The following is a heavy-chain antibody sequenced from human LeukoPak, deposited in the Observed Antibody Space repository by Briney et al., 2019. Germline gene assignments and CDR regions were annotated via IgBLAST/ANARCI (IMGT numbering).Heavy chain of an antibody. D-gene: IGHD3-16*01. CDR1: GFTFSSYA. CDR2: ISYDGSNK. CDR3: ARDRLIDDAFDI. J-gene: IGHJ3*02. V-gene: IGHV3-30*04. Sequence: PGGSLRLSCAASGFTFSSYAMHWVRQAPGKGLEWVAVISYDGSNKYYADSVKGRFTISRDNSKNTLYLQMNSLRAEDTAVYYCARDRLIDDAFDIWGQGTMVTVSS.